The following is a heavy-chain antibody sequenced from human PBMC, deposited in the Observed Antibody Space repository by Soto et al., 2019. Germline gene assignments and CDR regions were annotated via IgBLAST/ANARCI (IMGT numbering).Heavy chain of an antibody. V-gene: IGHV3-23*01. J-gene: IGHJ4*02. CDR2: ISGSGGST. CDR1: GFTFSSYA. Sequence: QPGGSLRLSCAASGFTFSSYAMSWVCQAPGKGLEWVSAISGSGGSTYYADSVKGRFTISRDNSKNTLYLQMNSLRAEDTAVYYCARETSDFWSGYYSFDYWGQGTLVTVSS. D-gene: IGHD3-3*01. CDR3: ARETSDFWSGYYSFDY.